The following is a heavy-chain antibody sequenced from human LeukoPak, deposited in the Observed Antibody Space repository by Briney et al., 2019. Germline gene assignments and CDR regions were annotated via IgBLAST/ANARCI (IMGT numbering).Heavy chain of an antibody. Sequence: GGSLRLSCAASGFTFSSYSMNWVRQAPGKGLEWVSYISSSSTIYYADSVKGRFTISRDNAKNSLYLQMNSLRDEDTAVYYCARELRDYGGYFDYWGQGTLVTVSS. V-gene: IGHV3-48*02. CDR3: ARELRDYGGYFDY. CDR2: ISSSSTI. CDR1: GFTFSSYS. D-gene: IGHD4-17*01. J-gene: IGHJ4*02.